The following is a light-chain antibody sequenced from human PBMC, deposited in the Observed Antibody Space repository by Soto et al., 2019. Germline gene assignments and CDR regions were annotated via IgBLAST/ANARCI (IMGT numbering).Light chain of an antibody. CDR2: SAS. CDR3: QQTYSTPT. CDR1: QSIINY. J-gene: IGKJ1*01. Sequence: DIQMTQSPSSLSASVGDRVTITCRASQSIINYLNWYQQKPGKAPNLLIYSASSLQSGVPSRFSGSGSRTDFTLTISSLQPADFATYFCQQTYSTPTFGQGTKVEIK. V-gene: IGKV1-39*01.